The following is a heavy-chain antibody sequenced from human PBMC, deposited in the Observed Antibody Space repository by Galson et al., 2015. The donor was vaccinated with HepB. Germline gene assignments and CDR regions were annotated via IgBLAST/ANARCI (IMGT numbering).Heavy chain of an antibody. V-gene: IGHV4-4*02. Sequence: SETLSLTCGVSGGSISSVNWWNWVRQPPGKGLEWIGQIYHSGNTYYNPSLKGRVIISVDKSKNQFSLELSSVTAADTAVYYCAKDSGKDFSYYFDCWGQGTLVTVSS. D-gene: IGHD5-12*01. CDR3: AKDSGKDFSYYFDC. CDR1: GGSISSVNW. J-gene: IGHJ4*02. CDR2: IYHSGNT.